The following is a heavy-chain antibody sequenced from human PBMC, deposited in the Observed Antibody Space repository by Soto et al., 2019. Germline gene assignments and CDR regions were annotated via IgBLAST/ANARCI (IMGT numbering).Heavy chain of an antibody. CDR1: GGSFSGYY. CDR3: ATGLRFLEWSRVWFDP. CDR2: INHSGST. Sequence: PSETLSLTCAVYGGSFSGYYWSWIRQPPGKGLEWIGEINHSGSTNYNPSLKSRVTISVDTSKNQFSLKLSSVTAADTAVYYCATGLRFLEWSRVWFDPWGQGTLVTVSS. V-gene: IGHV4-34*01. D-gene: IGHD3-3*01. J-gene: IGHJ5*02.